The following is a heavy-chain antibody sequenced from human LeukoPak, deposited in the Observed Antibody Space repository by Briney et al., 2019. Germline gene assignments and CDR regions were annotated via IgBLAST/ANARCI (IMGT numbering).Heavy chain of an antibody. CDR1: GFTFSSYW. D-gene: IGHD2/OR15-2a*01. CDR2: IKQDGSEK. Sequence: GGSLRLSCAASGFTFSSYWMSWVRQAPGKGLEWVANIKQDGSEKFYVDSVKGRFTISRDNAKDSLYMQMNSLSSEDTAVYYCARVLDGSNDCWGQGTLVTVSS. CDR3: ARVLDGSNDC. J-gene: IGHJ4*02. V-gene: IGHV3-7*03.